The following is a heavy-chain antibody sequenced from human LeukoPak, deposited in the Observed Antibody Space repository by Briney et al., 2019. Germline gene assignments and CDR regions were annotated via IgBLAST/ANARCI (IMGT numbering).Heavy chain of an antibody. D-gene: IGHD4-17*01. CDR1: GGSISSYY. J-gene: IGHJ3*02. V-gene: IGHV4-59*08. CDR2: IYYSGST. CDR3: ARHQVDYGDYVNAFDI. Sequence: SETLSLTCTVSGGSISSYYWSWIRQPPGKGLEWIGYIYYSGSTNYNPSLKSLVTISVDTSKNQFSLKLSSVTAADTAVYYCARHQVDYGDYVNAFDIWGQGTMVTVSS.